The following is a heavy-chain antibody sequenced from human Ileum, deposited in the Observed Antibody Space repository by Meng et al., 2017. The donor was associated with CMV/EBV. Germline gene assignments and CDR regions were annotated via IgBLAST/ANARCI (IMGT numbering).Heavy chain of an antibody. V-gene: IGHV3-23*01. CDR1: GFTLSDYG. CDR2: TSGSGTSA. D-gene: IGHD4-23*01. CDR3: AKGVDYSGSSWFDP. J-gene: IGHJ5*02. Sequence: SGFTLSDYGMSWVRQAPGKGLAWVSSTSGSGTSAFYADSVKGRFTISRDNSKNTVSLQMNSLRADDTAVYYCAKGVDYSGSSWFDPWGQGTLVTVSS.